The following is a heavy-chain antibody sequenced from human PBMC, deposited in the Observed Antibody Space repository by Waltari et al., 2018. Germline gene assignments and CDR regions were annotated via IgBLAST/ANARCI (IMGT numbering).Heavy chain of an antibody. CDR3: TRGCDGDCHGIDS. V-gene: IGHV3-74*01. CDR1: GFTLRNYW. CDR2: INADVSAA. D-gene: IGHD2-21*01. J-gene: IGHJ4*02. Sequence: VQLVESGGGLVQTGGSLRLACAVSGFTLRNYWMHWVRQVPGKGLVLVSRINADVSAANYADSVKGRFTVSRDNARNTLYLQMNSLRVDDTAVYFCTRGCDGDCHGIDSWGQGTLVTVSS.